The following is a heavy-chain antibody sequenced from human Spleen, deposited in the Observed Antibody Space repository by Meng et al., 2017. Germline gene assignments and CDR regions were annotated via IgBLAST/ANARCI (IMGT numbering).Heavy chain of an antibody. J-gene: IGHJ4*02. D-gene: IGHD5-12*01. V-gene: IGHV1-24*01. CDR3: ATDIPIPDNSGYLGY. CDR1: GYTLSDLC. Sequence: QVQLVQSGAEVKRPGASVKFSCKVSGYTLSDLCMHWVRQAPGKGLEWLGGFDPEDAETIYAHKFQGRVAMTEDTSTDTAYLELSSLRSDDTAIYYCATDIPIPDNSGYLGYWGQGTLVTVSS. CDR2: FDPEDAET.